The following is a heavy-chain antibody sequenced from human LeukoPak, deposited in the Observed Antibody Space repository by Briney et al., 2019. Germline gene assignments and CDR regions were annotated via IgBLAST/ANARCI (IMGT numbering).Heavy chain of an antibody. D-gene: IGHD6-25*01. V-gene: IGHV3-23*01. Sequence: PGGSLRLSCAASGFTFSSYAMTWVRQAPGKRLEWVSAIFGSDGRTFYADAVKGRFTISRDNSKNTLYLQMNSLRAEDTAIYYCAKTRGPAATHPDYWGQGILVTVSS. CDR2: IFGSDGRT. CDR3: AKTRGPAATHPDY. CDR1: GFTFSSYA. J-gene: IGHJ4*02.